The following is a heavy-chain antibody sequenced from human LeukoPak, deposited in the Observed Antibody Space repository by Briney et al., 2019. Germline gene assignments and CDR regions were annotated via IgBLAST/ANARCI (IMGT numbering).Heavy chain of an antibody. CDR1: GSSFTSHW. CDR3: ARRYCSGGTCYYFDS. CDR2: IYPGGSNT. Sequence: GESLKISCKGSGSSFTSHWLGWVRQMPGKGLEWMGIIYPGGSNTIYSPSFQGQVTISADKSISTAYLQWSSLKASDTAMYFCARRYCSGGTCYYFDSWGQGTLVTVSS. D-gene: IGHD2-15*01. J-gene: IGHJ4*02. V-gene: IGHV5-51*01.